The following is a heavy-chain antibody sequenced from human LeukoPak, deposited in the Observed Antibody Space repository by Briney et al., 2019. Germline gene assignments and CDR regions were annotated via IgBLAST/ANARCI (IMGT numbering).Heavy chain of an antibody. CDR2: TYYRSKWYN. D-gene: IGHD2-2*01. CDR1: GDSVSSNSAA. V-gene: IGHV6-1*01. CDR3: ARGGYCSSTSCFGYYYGMDV. J-gene: IGHJ6*02. Sequence: SQTLSLTCALSGDSVSSNSAAWNWIRQSPSRGLEWLGRTYYRSKWYNDYAVSVKSRITINPDTSKNQFSLQLNSVTPEDTAVYYCARGGYCSSTSCFGYYYGMDVWGQGTTVTVSS.